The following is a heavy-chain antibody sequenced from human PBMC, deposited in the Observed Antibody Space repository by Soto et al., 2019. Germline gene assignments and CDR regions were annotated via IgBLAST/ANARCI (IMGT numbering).Heavy chain of an antibody. CDR1: GGSISSYY. CDR3: ARVGGYSSSWYAFDI. CDR2: IYYSGST. J-gene: IGHJ3*02. Sequence: SETLSLTCTVSGGSISSYYWSWIRQPPGKGLEWIGYIYYSGSTNYNPSLKSRVTISVDTSKNQFSLKLSSVTAADTAVYYWARVGGYSSSWYAFDIWGQGTMVTVSS. D-gene: IGHD6-13*01. V-gene: IGHV4-59*01.